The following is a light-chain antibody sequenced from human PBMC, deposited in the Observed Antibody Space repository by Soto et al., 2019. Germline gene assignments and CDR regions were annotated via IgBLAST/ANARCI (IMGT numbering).Light chain of an antibody. CDR3: GADQGSGSNFVV. J-gene: IGLJ2*01. V-gene: IGLV9-49*01. Sequence: QPVLTQPPSASASLGASVTLTCTLSSGYSNYKVDWYQQRPGKGPRFVMRVGTGGIVGSKGDGIPDRFSVLGSGLNRYLTIKNIQEEDASDWHCGADQGSGSNFVVFGEGAKLIVL. CDR1: SGYSNYK. CDR2: VGTGGIVG.